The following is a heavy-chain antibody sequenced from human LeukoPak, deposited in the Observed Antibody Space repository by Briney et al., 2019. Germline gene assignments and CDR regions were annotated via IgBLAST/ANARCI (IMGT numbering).Heavy chain of an antibody. Sequence: PSETLSLTCAVYGGSFSGYYWSWIRQPPGKGLEWIGEINHSGSTNYNPSLKSRVTISVDTSKNQFSLKLSSVTAADTAVYYCARHTVVPAAMFWFDPWGQGTLVTVSS. D-gene: IGHD2-2*01. CDR2: INHSGST. CDR1: GGSFSGYY. J-gene: IGHJ5*02. V-gene: IGHV4-34*01. CDR3: ARHTVVPAAMFWFDP.